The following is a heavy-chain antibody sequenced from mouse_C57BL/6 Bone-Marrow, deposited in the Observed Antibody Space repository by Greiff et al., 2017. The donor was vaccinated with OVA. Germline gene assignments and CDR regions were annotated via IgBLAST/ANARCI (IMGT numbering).Heavy chain of an antibody. Sequence: EVHLVESGGGLVQPKGSLKLSCAASGFSFNTYAMNWVRQAPGKGLEWVARIRSKSNNYATYYADSVKDRFTISRDDSESMLYLQMNNLKTEDTAMYYCVILCYYAMDYWGQGTSVTVSS. J-gene: IGHJ4*01. CDR3: VILCYYAMDY. CDR2: IRSKSNNYAT. CDR1: GFSFNTYA. V-gene: IGHV10-1*01.